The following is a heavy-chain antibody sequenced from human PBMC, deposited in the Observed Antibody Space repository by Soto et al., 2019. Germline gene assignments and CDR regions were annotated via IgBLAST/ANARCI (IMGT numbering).Heavy chain of an antibody. D-gene: IGHD1-26*01. V-gene: IGHV1-3*01. CDR3: ARAMSMGSGSYPY. J-gene: IGHJ4*02. CDR2: INAGNGNT. Sequence: QVQLVQSGAEVKKPGASVKVSCKASGYTFTSYAMHWVRQAPGQRLEWMGWINAGNGNTKYSQKFQGRVTITRDTXASTAYMELSSLRSEDTAVYYCARAMSMGSGSYPYWGQGTLVTVSS. CDR1: GYTFTSYA.